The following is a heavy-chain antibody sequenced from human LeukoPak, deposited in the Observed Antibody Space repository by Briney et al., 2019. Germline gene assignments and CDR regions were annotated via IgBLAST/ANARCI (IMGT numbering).Heavy chain of an antibody. V-gene: IGHV4-34*01. CDR3: ARGPRRVRSRNWFDP. CDR2: INHDGST. Sequence: SETLSLTCSVYGGSFSAYYWDWIRQPPGKGLEWIGEINHDGSTNYNPSLKSRVTISVDTSKNQFSQKVSSVTAADTAVYCCARGPRRVRSRNWFDPWGQGTLVTVSS. CDR1: GGSFSAYY. D-gene: IGHD6-6*01. J-gene: IGHJ5*02.